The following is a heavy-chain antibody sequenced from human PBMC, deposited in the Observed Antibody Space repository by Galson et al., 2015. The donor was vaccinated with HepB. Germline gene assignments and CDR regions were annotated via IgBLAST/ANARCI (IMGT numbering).Heavy chain of an antibody. J-gene: IGHJ6*02. CDR1: GFTFSNYA. D-gene: IGHD3-10*01. Sequence: SLRLSCATSGFTFSNYAMSWVRQAPGKGLEWVSGISGSGGSTYYADSVKGRFTISRDNSKNTLYLQMSSLRAEDTAVYYCATIWFGEFSYYYYGMDFWGQGTTVTVSS. V-gene: IGHV3-23*01. CDR3: ATIWFGEFSYYYYGMDF. CDR2: ISGSGGST.